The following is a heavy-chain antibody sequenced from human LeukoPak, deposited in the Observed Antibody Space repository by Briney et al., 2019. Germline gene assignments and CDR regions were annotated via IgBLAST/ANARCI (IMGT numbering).Heavy chain of an antibody. V-gene: IGHV4-34*01. CDR2: INHSGST. J-gene: IGHJ4*02. Sequence: SETLSLTCAVYGGSFSGYYWSWIRQPPGKGLEWIGEINHSGSTNYNPSLKSRVTISVDTSKNQFSLKLSSVTAADTAVYYCARDLSWTGFDYWGQGTLVTVSS. D-gene: IGHD6-13*01. CDR3: ARDLSWTGFDY. CDR1: GGSFSGYY.